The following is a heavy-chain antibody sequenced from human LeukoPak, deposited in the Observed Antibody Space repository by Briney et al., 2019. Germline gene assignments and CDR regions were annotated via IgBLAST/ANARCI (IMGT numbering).Heavy chain of an antibody. V-gene: IGHV1-8*02. Sequence: ASVKVSCKASGGTFSSYAISWVRQATGQGLEWMGWMNPNSGNTGYAQKFQGRVTMTRNTSISTAYMELSSLRSEDTAVYYCARVVDFWSGYYTEIYYYGMDVWGQGTTVTVSS. D-gene: IGHD3-3*01. CDR2: MNPNSGNT. CDR1: GGTFSSYA. CDR3: ARVVDFWSGYYTEIYYYGMDV. J-gene: IGHJ6*02.